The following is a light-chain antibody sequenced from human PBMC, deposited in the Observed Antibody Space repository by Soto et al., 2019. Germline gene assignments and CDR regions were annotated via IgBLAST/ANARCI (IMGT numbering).Light chain of an antibody. CDR3: QQCYSTPT. V-gene: IGKV1-39*01. CDR1: QSISSY. CDR2: AAS. J-gene: IGKJ4*01. Sequence: DIQMTQSPSSLSASVGDRVTITCRASQSISSYLNWYQQKPGKAPKLLIYAASSLQIGVPSRFSGSGSGTDFTLTISSLQPEDFATYYCQQCYSTPTFGGGTKVEIK.